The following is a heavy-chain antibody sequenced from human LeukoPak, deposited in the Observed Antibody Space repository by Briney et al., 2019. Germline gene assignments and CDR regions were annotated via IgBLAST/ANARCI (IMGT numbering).Heavy chain of an antibody. CDR1: GGSFSGYY. CDR2: INHSGST. D-gene: IGHD3-22*01. J-gene: IGHJ4*02. V-gene: IGHV4-34*01. Sequence: PSETLSLTCAVYGGSFSGYYWSWIRQPPGKGLEWIGEINHSGSTNYNPSLKSRVTISVDTSKNQFSLKLSSVTAADTAVYYCARTPYDSSGYYLPTYFDYWGQGTLVTVSS. CDR3: ARTPYDSSGYYLPTYFDY.